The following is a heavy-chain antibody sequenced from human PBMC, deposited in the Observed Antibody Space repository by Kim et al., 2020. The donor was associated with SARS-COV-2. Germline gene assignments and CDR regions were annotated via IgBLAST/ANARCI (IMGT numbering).Heavy chain of an antibody. J-gene: IGHJ4*02. CDR1: GGSFSGYY. Sequence: SETLSLTCAVYGGSFSGYYWSWIRQPPGKGLEWIGEINHSGSTNYNPSLKSRVTISVDTSKNQFSLKLSSVTAADTAVYYCARGYSSLDYWGQGTLVTVSS. CDR2: INHSGST. CDR3: ARGYSSLDY. V-gene: IGHV4-34*01. D-gene: IGHD6-13*01.